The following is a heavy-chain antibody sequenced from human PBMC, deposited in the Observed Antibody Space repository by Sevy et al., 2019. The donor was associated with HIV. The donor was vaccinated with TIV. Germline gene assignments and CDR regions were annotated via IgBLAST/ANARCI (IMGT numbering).Heavy chain of an antibody. Sequence: SETLSLTCTVSGGSISSGNYYWSWIRQPAGKGLEWIGRIYTSGSTNYNPSLKSRVTISVDTSKNQFSLKLRSVTAADTAVHYCAGESGDCSSTSCYEGVFDYWGQGTLVTVSS. D-gene: IGHD2-2*01. CDR3: AGESGDCSSTSCYEGVFDY. V-gene: IGHV4-61*02. J-gene: IGHJ4*02. CDR1: GGSISSGNYY. CDR2: IYTSGST.